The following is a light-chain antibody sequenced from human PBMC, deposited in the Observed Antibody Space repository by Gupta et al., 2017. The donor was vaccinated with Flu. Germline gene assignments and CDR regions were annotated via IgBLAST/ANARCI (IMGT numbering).Light chain of an antibody. J-gene: IGLJ1*01. CDR3: AAWDDSLNAYV. CDR2: SSD. CDR1: SFNIGSNS. Sequence: SVLTQPPSVSGTPGQRVTIYCSGGSFNIGSNSVNWYQHLPGTAPKLLMFSSDQRPSGVPNRFSGSKSGTSASLAISGLQSEDEADYYCAAWDDSLNAYVFGTGTKVTV. V-gene: IGLV1-44*01.